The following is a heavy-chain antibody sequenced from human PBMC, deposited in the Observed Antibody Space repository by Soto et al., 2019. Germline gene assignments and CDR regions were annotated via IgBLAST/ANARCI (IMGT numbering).Heavy chain of an antibody. D-gene: IGHD6-6*01. CDR1: GYSFTSYW. Sequence: PGESLKISCKGSGYSFTSYWINWVRQATGQGLEWMGWMNPNSGNTGYAQKFQGRVTMTRNTSISTAYMELSSLRSEDTAVYYCARAQGKQLVRVLDPWGQGTLVTVSS. CDR3: ARAQGKQLVRVLDP. J-gene: IGHJ5*02. CDR2: MNPNSGNT. V-gene: IGHV1-8*02.